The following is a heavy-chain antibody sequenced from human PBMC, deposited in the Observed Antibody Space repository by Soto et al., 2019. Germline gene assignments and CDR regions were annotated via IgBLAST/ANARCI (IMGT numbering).Heavy chain of an antibody. D-gene: IGHD3-10*01. CDR3: ARARRSVGDWWSDP. J-gene: IGHJ5*02. CDR1: GGSISSYY. CDR2: IYYSGST. Sequence: PSETLSLTCTVSGGSISSYYWSWIRQPPGKGLEWIGYIYYSGSTNYNPLLKSRVTISVDTSKSQFSLKLSSVTAADTAVYYCARARRSVGDWWSDPWGPGTLVTVSS. V-gene: IGHV4-59*01.